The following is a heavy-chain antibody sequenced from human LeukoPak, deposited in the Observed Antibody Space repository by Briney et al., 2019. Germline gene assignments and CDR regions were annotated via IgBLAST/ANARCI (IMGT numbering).Heavy chain of an antibody. CDR1: GYTLTELS. CDR2: FDPEDGET. V-gene: IGHV1-24*01. D-gene: IGHD5-12*01. CDR3: AKYSGYDYGFDY. J-gene: IGHJ4*02. Sequence: ASVTVSCKVSGYTLTELSMHWVRQAPGKGLEWMGGFDPEDGETIYAQKFQGRVTMTEDTSTDTAYMELSSLRSEDTAVYYCAKYSGYDYGFDYWGQGTLVTVSS.